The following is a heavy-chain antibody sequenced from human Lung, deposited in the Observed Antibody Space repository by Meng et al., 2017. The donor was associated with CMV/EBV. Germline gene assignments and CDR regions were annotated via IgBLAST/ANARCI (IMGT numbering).Heavy chain of an antibody. J-gene: IGHJ4*02. CDR3: ARGPGELYYFDY. CDR1: GGTFSSYA. Sequence: CKGCGGTFSSYASSWVRQAPGQGLEWMGGIIPIFGTANYAQKFQGRVTITTDESTSTAYMELSSLRSEDTAVYYCARGPGELYYFDYWGQGTLVTVSS. V-gene: IGHV1-69*05. CDR2: IIPIFGTA. D-gene: IGHD3-16*01.